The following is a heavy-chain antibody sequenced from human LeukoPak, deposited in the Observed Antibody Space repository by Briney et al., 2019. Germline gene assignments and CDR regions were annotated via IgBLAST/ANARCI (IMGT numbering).Heavy chain of an antibody. CDR2: ISGSGGRT. J-gene: IGHJ4*02. CDR3: AKERYGSGNPPDY. D-gene: IGHD3-10*01. V-gene: IGHV3-23*01. CDR1: GFTFSSYA. Sequence: GGSIRLACAASGFTFSSYAMSWVRQAPGKGMEGVSAISGSGGRTYYADSGKGRFTISRDNSKNTLYLQMNSLRAEDTAVYYCAKERYGSGNPPDYWGQGTLVTVSS.